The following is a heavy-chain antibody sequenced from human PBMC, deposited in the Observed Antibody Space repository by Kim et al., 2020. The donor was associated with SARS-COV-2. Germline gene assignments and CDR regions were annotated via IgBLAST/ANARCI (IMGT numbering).Heavy chain of an antibody. CDR2: IYWDDDK. Sequence: SGPTLVKPTQTLTLTCTFSGFSLSTSGVGVGWIRQPPGKALEWLALIYWDDDKRYSPSLKSRLTITKDTSKNQVVLTMTNMDPVDTATYYCAHSGQAYYYDTSWFDPWGQGTLVTVSS. V-gene: IGHV2-5*02. CDR3: AHSGQAYYYDTSWFDP. D-gene: IGHD3-22*01. CDR1: GFSLSTSGVG. J-gene: IGHJ5*02.